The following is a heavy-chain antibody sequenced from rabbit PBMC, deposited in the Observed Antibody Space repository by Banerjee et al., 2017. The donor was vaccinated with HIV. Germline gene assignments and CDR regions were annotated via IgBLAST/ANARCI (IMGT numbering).Heavy chain of an antibody. CDR3: VRGGYDDYGDRDNL. CDR1: GFSFSNGYV. D-gene: IGHD2-1*01. Sequence: QEQLEESGGDLVKPEGSLTLTCTASGFSFSNGYVMCWVRQAPGKGLEWIACINTISGDTVYATWAKGRFTISSHNAQNTLYLQLNSLTAADTATYFCVRGGYDDYGDRDNLWGPGTLVTVS. J-gene: IGHJ4*01. V-gene: IGHV1S45*01. CDR2: INTISGDT.